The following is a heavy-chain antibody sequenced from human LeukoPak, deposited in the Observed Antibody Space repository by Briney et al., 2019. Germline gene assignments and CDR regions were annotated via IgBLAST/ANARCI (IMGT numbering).Heavy chain of an antibody. Sequence: SETLSLTCTVSGGSISSSSYYWGWIRQPPGKGLEWIGSIYYSGSTYYNPSLKSRITVSVDTSKSQFSLTLSSVTAAGTAVYYCAAETTYYYDSSGYYFDYWGQGTLVTVSS. V-gene: IGHV4-39*07. CDR2: IYYSGST. CDR3: AAETTYYYDSSGYYFDY. D-gene: IGHD3-22*01. J-gene: IGHJ4*02. CDR1: GGSISSSSYY.